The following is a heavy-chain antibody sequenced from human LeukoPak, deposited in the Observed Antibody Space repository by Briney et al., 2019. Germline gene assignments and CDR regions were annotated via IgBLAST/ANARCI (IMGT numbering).Heavy chain of an antibody. D-gene: IGHD5-18*01. Sequence: SVKVSCKASGYTFTGCYMHWVRQAPGQGLEWMGGIIPIFGTANYAQKFQGRVTITADKSTSTAYMELSSLRSKDTAVYYCAMNSYGTPDYWGQGTLVTVPS. V-gene: IGHV1-69*06. CDR2: IIPIFGTA. CDR3: AMNSYGTPDY. CDR1: GYTFTGCY. J-gene: IGHJ4*02.